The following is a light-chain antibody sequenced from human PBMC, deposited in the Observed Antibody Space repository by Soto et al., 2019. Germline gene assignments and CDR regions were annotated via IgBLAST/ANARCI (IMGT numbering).Light chain of an antibody. V-gene: IGKV3-20*01. CDR2: GAS. CDR3: QQYGSSLWT. J-gene: IGKJ1*01. CDR1: QSVSSSY. Sequence: EIVLTQSPGTLSLSPGERATLSCRASQSVSSSYLAWYQQKPGQAPRLLIYGASSRATGIPDRFSGSGSGTDCTLTISRLEPEEFAVYYCQQYGSSLWTFGQGTKVEIK.